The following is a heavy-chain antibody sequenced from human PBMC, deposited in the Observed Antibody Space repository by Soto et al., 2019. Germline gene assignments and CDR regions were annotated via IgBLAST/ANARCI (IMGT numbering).Heavy chain of an antibody. CDR2: IYHSGST. V-gene: IGHV4-30-4*08. CDR3: ARASEYTLEWFDP. D-gene: IGHD6-6*01. J-gene: IGHJ5*02. CDR1: GGSMSSNEHY. Sequence: SETLSLTCTVSGGSMSSNEHYWSWMRQPPGKGLEWIGYIYHSGSTYYTPSLKGRVTISVDTSKSQFSLKLTSVTAADTGVYFCARASEYTLEWFDPWGLGTLVTVSS.